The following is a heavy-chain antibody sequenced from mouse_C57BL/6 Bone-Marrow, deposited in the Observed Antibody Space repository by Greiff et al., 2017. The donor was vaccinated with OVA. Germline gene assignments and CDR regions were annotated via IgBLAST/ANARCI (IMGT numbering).Heavy chain of an antibody. V-gene: IGHV1-53*01. CDR1: GYTFTSYW. D-gene: IGHD1-1*01. J-gene: IGHJ2*01. CDR2: INPSNGGT. CDR3: AREGGLITTVVPYYFDY. Sequence: QVHVKQPGTELVKPGASVKLSCKASGYTFTSYWMHWVKQRPGQGLEWIGNINPSNGGTNYNEKFKSKATLTVDKSSSTAYMQLSSLTSEDSAVYYCAREGGLITTVVPYYFDYWGQGTTLTVSS.